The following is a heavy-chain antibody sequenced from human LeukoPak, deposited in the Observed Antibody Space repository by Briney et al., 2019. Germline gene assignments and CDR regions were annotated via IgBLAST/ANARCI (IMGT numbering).Heavy chain of an antibody. V-gene: IGHV4-59*08. J-gene: IGHJ4*02. D-gene: IGHD3-22*01. Sequence: SETLSLTCTVSGGSISSYYWSWIRQPPGKGLEWIGYIYYSGSTNYNPSLKSRVTISVDTSKNQFSLKLSSVTAADTAVYYCARGYYDSSGYYGFSYWGQGTLVTVSS. CDR1: GGSISSYY. CDR2: IYYSGST. CDR3: ARGYYDSSGYYGFSY.